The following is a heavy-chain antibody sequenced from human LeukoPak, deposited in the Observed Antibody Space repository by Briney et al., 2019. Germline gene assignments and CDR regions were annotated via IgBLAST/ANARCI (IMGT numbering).Heavy chain of an antibody. V-gene: IGHV1-69*05. CDR2: IIPIFGTA. J-gene: IGHJ5*02. D-gene: IGHD3-22*01. Sequence: EASVKVSCKASGGTFSSYAISWVRQAPGQGLEWMGGIIPIFGTANYAQKFQGRVTITTDESTSTPYMELSSLRSEDTAVYYCARARSPSSGYLLRDHNWFDPWGQGTLVTVSS. CDR1: GGTFSSYA. CDR3: ARARSPSSGYLLRDHNWFDP.